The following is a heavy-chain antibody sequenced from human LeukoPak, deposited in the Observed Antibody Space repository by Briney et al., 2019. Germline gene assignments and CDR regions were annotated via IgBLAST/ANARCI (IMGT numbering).Heavy chain of an antibody. D-gene: IGHD3-22*01. J-gene: IGHJ4*02. Sequence: GGSLRLSCAASGFTFGSYWMSWVRQAPGKGLEWVAFIRYDGSNKYYADSVKGRFTISRDNSKNTLYLQMNSLRAEDTAVYYCAKIGVYYYDSSGPWGVGSFDYWGQGTLVTVSS. CDR3: AKIGVYYYDSSGPWGVGSFDY. V-gene: IGHV3-30*02. CDR1: GFTFGSYW. CDR2: IRYDGSNK.